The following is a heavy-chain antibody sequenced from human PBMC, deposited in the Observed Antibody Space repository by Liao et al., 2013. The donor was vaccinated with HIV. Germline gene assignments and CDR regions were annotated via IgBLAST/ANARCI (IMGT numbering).Heavy chain of an antibody. CDR2: IYYSGST. D-gene: IGHD3-22*01. CDR1: GGSISSGDYY. J-gene: IGHJ3*02. V-gene: IGHV4-30-4*08. Sequence: QVQLQESGPGLVKPSQTLSLTCTVSGGSISSGDYYWSWIRQPPGKGLEWIGYIYYSGSTYYNPSLKSRVTISVDTSKNQFSLKLSSVTAADTAVYYCARAFIHYYDSSGYYRGAFDIWGQGTNGHRLF. CDR3: ARAFIHYYDSSGYYRGAFDI.